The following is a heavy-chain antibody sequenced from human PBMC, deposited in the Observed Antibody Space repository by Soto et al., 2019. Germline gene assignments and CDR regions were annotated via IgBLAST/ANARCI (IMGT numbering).Heavy chain of an antibody. D-gene: IGHD2-2*01. CDR1: GYTFTSYY. J-gene: IGHJ5*01. CDR3: ARGRVVPAAMPNNGPNWFAP. Sequence: ASVKVSCKASGYTFTSYYMHWVRQAPGQGLEWMGIINPSGGSTSYAQKFQGRVTMTRDTSTSTVYMELSSLRSEDTAVYYCARGRVVPAAMPNNGPNWFAPWGQGTLVTVSS. V-gene: IGHV1-46*01. CDR2: INPSGGST.